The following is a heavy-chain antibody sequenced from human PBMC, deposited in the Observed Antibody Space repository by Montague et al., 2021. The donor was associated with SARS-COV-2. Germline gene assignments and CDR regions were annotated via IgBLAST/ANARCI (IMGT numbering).Heavy chain of an antibody. Sequence: SETRSLTCAVYGESFSGFFWSWIRQPPGKGLEWIAEINDRGVTNYNYNPSLESRVTISADTSKNQFSLKLRSVTAADTAVYYCARWDPQTLTVISLRGKSANDYWGQGTLVTVSS. CDR3: ARWDPQTLTVISLRGKSANDY. CDR1: GESFSGFF. J-gene: IGHJ4*02. CDR2: INDRGVTNY. V-gene: IGHV4-34*01. D-gene: IGHD4-11*01.